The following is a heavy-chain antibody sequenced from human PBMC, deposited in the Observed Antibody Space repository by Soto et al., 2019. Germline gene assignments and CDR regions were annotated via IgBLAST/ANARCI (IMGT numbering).Heavy chain of an antibody. J-gene: IGHJ4*02. CDR3: ARHGTLLIDY. Sequence: GESLKISCKVSGYIFTSYWISWVRQMPGKGLEWMGRIDPTDSCTDYSPSFQGHVTISVDTSKNHFSLKLSSVPAADTAVYYCARHGTLLIDYWGQGTLVTVSS. CDR1: GYIFTSYW. D-gene: IGHD1-26*01. V-gene: IGHV5-10-1*01. CDR2: IDPTDSCT.